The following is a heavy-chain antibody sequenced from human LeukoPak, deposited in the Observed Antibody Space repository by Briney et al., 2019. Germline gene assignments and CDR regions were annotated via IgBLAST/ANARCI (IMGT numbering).Heavy chain of an antibody. CDR3: ARSSPGRPWFSSSWWFDY. D-gene: IGHD6-13*01. V-gene: IGHV1-69*02. J-gene: IGHJ4*02. CDR1: GGTFSSYT. Sequence: SVKVSCKASGGTFSSYTISWVRQAPGQGLEWMGRIIPILGIANYAQKFQGRVTITADKSTSTAYMELSSLRSEDTAVYYCARSSPGRPWFSSSWWFDYWGQGTLVTVSS. CDR2: IIPILGIA.